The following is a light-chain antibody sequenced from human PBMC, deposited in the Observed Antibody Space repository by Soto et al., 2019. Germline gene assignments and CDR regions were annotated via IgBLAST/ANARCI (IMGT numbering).Light chain of an antibody. J-gene: IGLJ2*01. CDR2: EVS. CDR3: SSYTSISTSAV. Sequence: QSALTQPASVSGSPGQSITISCTGTSSDIGDYTHVSWYQQHPGKAPKLIIYEVSDRPSGVSNRFSGPKSVNTASLTISGLQTEDEADYYCSSYTSISTSAVFGGGTKLTVL. CDR1: SSDIGDYTH. V-gene: IGLV2-14*01.